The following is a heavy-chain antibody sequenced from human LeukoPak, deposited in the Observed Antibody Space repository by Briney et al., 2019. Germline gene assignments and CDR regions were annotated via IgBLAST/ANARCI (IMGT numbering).Heavy chain of an antibody. Sequence: GGSLRLSCAASGFTFRTYTINWVRQAPGKGLEWVSSISSSGDYTYYADSLKGRFTVSRDNAKNSVYQQMNSLRAGDTALYYCARDSDSSGWLDYYMDVWGKGTTVTISS. CDR2: ISSSGDYT. J-gene: IGHJ6*03. CDR1: GFTFRTYT. CDR3: ARDSDSSGWLDYYMDV. D-gene: IGHD6-19*01. V-gene: IGHV3-21*01.